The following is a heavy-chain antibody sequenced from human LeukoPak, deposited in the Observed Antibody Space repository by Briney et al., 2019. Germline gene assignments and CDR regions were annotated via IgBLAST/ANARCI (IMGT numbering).Heavy chain of an antibody. CDR3: AKDRAYYYDSSGYNFDY. CDR1: GFTFSDYY. CDR2: ISGSGGST. D-gene: IGHD3-22*01. Sequence: GGSLRLSCAASGFTFSDYYMSWIRQAPGKGLEWVSAISGSGGSTYYADSVKGRFTISRDNSKNTLYLQMNSLRAEDTAVYYCAKDRAYYYDSSGYNFDYWGQGTLVTVSS. V-gene: IGHV3-23*01. J-gene: IGHJ4*02.